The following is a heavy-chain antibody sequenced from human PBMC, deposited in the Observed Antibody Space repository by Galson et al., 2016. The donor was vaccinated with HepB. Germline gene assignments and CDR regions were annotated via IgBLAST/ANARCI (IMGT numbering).Heavy chain of an antibody. CDR1: GYSFPSYS. CDR2: INPGGGST. J-gene: IGHJ6*02. V-gene: IGHV1-46*01. Sequence: SVKVSCKASGYSFPSYSLHWVRQAPGQGLEWMGVINPGGGSTTYAQRFQDRVTMTRDTSTSTVYMELRSLRSEDTAVYFCARFNFGPPKSNYHYGVDAWGQGTTVTVSS. CDR3: ARFNFGPPKSNYHYGVDA. D-gene: IGHD3/OR15-3a*01.